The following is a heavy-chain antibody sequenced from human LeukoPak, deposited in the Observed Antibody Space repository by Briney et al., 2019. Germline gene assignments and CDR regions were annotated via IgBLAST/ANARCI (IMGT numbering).Heavy chain of an antibody. V-gene: IGHV4-34*01. J-gene: IGHJ6*03. CDR3: AGGPLSYYYYMDV. Sequence: PGGSLRLSCAASGFTFDTYWMSWIRQPPGKGLEWIGEINHSGSTNYNPSLKSRVTISVDTSKNQFSLKLSSVTAADTAVYYCAGGPLSYYYYMDVWGKGTTVTVSS. CDR2: INHSGST. CDR1: GFTFDTYW.